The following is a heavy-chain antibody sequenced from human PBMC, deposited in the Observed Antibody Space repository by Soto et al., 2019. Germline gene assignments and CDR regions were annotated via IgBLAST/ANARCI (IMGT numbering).Heavy chain of an antibody. CDR3: ARGRSYYGSGSYYSSTTYYGMDG. CDR2: IIPIFGTA. J-gene: IGHJ6*02. CDR1: GGTFSSYA. V-gene: IGHV1-69*13. D-gene: IGHD3-10*01. Sequence: ASVKVSCKASGGTFSSYAISWVRQAPGQGLEWMGGIIPIFGTANYAQKFQGRVTITADESTSTAYMELSSLRSEDTAVYYCARGRSYYGSGSYYSSTTYYGMDGWGQATTVTGSS.